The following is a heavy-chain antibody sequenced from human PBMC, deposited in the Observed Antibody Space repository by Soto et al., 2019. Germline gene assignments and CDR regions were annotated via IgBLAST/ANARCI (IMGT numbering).Heavy chain of an antibody. CDR1: GFTFSSYA. J-gene: IGHJ4*02. V-gene: IGHV3-30-3*01. Sequence: GGSLRLSCAASGFTFSSYAMHWVRQAPGKGLEWVALISYDGSDKDYADSVKGRFTISRDNSRNALFLQMNSLRAEDTAVYYCARDYYKYYDSSGYYRSPAYWGQGTLVTVSS. D-gene: IGHD3-22*01. CDR2: ISYDGSDK. CDR3: ARDYYKYYDSSGYYRSPAY.